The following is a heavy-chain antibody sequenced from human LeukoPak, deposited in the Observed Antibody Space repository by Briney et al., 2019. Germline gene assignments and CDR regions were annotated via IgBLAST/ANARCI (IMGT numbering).Heavy chain of an antibody. Sequence: GGSLRLSCAASGFTFSSYWMSWVRQAPGKGLEWVANIKQDGSEKYYVESVKGRFTISRDNAKNSLYLQMNSLRAEDTAVYYCAKGGDWNDVPFDYWGQGTLVTVSS. CDR2: IKQDGSEK. J-gene: IGHJ4*02. V-gene: IGHV3-7*01. CDR1: GFTFSSYW. CDR3: AKGGDWNDVPFDY. D-gene: IGHD1-1*01.